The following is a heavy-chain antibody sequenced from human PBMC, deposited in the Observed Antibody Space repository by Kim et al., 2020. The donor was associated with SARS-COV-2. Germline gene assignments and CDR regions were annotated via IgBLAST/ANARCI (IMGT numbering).Heavy chain of an antibody. V-gene: IGHV4-59*08. CDR2: IYYSGST. J-gene: IGHJ5*02. D-gene: IGHD3-10*01. CDR1: GGSISSYY. Sequence: SETLSLTCTVSGGSISSYYWSWIRQPPGKGLEWIGYIYYSGSTNYNPSLKSRVTISVDTSKNQFSLKLSSVTAADTAVYYCVGGYYGSGSSWFDPWGQGTLVTVSS. CDR3: VGGYYGSGSSWFDP.